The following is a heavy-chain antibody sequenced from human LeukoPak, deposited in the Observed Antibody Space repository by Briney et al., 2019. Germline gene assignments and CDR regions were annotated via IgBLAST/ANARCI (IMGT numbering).Heavy chain of an antibody. J-gene: IGHJ5*02. CDR2: IGGSGGST. D-gene: IGHD1-26*01. V-gene: IGHV3-23*01. CDR1: GFTFSSYT. CDR3: AKGGDSGSYFLVYNWFDP. Sequence: GGSLRLSCAASGFTFSSYTMNWVRQAPGKGLEWVSAIGGSGGSTYYADSVKGRFTISRDNSKNTLYLQMNSLRAEDTAVYYCAKGGDSGSYFLVYNWFDPWGQGTLVTVSS.